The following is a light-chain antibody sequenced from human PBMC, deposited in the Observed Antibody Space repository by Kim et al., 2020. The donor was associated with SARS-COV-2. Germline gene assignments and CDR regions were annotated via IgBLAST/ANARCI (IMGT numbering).Light chain of an antibody. Sequence: EIVLTQSPGTLSLSPGERATLSCRASQSVSSIYLAWYQQKPGQAPRLLIYGASNRATGIPDRFSGSASGTDFTLTISRLEPEDFAVYYCQQYGSSPTFGQGTKVDIK. V-gene: IGKV3-20*01. CDR3: QQYGSSPT. CDR2: GAS. CDR1: QSVSSIY. J-gene: IGKJ1*01.